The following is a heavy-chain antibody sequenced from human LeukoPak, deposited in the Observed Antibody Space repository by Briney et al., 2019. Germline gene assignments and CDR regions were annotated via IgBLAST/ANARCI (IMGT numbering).Heavy chain of an antibody. D-gene: IGHD3-10*01. J-gene: IGHJ3*02. CDR1: GFTFSSYA. V-gene: IGHV3-30-3*01. CDR3: AKDFWFDVDGDAFDI. CDR2: ISYDGSNK. Sequence: GGSLRLSCAASGFTFSSYAMHWVRQAPGKGLEWVAVISYDGSNKYYADSVKGRFTISRDNSKNTLYLQMNSLRAEDTAVYYCAKDFWFDVDGDAFDIWGQGTMVTVSS.